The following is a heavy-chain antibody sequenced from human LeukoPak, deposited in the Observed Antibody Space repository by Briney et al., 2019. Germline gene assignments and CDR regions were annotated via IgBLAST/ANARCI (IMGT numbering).Heavy chain of an antibody. D-gene: IGHD1-26*01. CDR1: GFTFSSYA. J-gene: IGHJ6*02. V-gene: IGHV3-30-3*01. CDR2: ISYDGSNK. Sequence: GGSLRLSCAASGFTFSSYAMHWVRQAPGKGLEWVAVISYDGSNKYYADSVKGRFTISRDNSKNTLYLQMNSLRAEDTAVYYCARWGNQVGATLSLYYYYGMDVWGQGTTVTVSS. CDR3: ARWGNQVGATLSLYYYYGMDV.